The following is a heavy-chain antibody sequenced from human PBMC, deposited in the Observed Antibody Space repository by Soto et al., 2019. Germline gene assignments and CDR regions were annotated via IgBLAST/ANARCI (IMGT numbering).Heavy chain of an antibody. V-gene: IGHV4-61*08. J-gene: IGHJ4*02. CDR2: IYYSGTT. D-gene: IGHD3-10*01. Sequence: SETLSLTCTVSGGSISSGGYYWSWIRQPPGKGLEWIGSIYYSGTTSYNPSLNSRVTMSVDTSKNQFSLKVNSVTAADTAVYYCARESYYGSGATVVAYWGQGTLVTVSS. CDR3: ARESYYGSGATVVAY. CDR1: GGSISSGGYY.